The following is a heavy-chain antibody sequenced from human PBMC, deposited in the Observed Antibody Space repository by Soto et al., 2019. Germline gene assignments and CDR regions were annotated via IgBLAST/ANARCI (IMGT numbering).Heavy chain of an antibody. CDR2: INPSGGST. CDR1: GYTFTSYY. V-gene: IGHV1-46*01. J-gene: IGHJ4*02. Sequence: ASVKVSCKASGYTFTSYYMHWVRQAPGQGLEWMGIINPSGGSTSYAQKFQGRVTMTRDTSTSTVCMELSSLRSEDTAVYYCARVADYYDSSGNQYYFDYWGQGTLVTVSS. CDR3: ARVADYYDSSGNQYYFDY. D-gene: IGHD3-22*01.